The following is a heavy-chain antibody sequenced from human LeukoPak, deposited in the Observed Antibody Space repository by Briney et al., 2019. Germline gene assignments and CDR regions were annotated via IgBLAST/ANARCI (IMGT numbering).Heavy chain of an antibody. V-gene: IGHV3-23*01. CDR3: AAYRSGWQTFDY. J-gene: IGHJ4*02. D-gene: IGHD6-19*01. Sequence: PGGSLRLSCAASGFTSTSYAMSWVRQAPGKGLEWVSAITGSGGSTYYADSVKGRFTISRDNSKNTLYLQMNSLRAEDTAVYYCAAYRSGWQTFDYWGRGTLVTVSS. CDR2: ITGSGGST. CDR1: GFTSTSYA.